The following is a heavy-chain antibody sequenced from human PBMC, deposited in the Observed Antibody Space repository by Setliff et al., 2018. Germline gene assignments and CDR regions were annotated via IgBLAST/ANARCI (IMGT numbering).Heavy chain of an antibody. CDR2: IYTSGST. V-gene: IGHV4-4*07. Sequence: KASETLSLTCTVSGGAISNYYWSWIRQPAGKGLEWIGRIYTSGSTNYNPSLTSRVTMSVDTYKNPFSLKLISVTAADTAVYYCARKGISALSGAFDMWGQGTMVTVSS. J-gene: IGHJ3*02. D-gene: IGHD1-26*01. CDR1: GGAISNYY. CDR3: ARKGISALSGAFDM.